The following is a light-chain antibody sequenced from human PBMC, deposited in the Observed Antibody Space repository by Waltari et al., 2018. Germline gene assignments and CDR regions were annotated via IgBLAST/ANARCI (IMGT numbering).Light chain of an antibody. Sequence: DIQMTQSPSSLSASVGDRVTITCRASQGISSYLNWYQQKPGKAPKLLIYGASSLQSGVPSRFSGSGSGTDFTLTVSSLQPEDVATYYCQQSRRSPQTFGQGTKLEIK. CDR1: QGISSY. CDR2: GAS. CDR3: QQSRRSPQT. J-gene: IGKJ2*01. V-gene: IGKV1-39*01.